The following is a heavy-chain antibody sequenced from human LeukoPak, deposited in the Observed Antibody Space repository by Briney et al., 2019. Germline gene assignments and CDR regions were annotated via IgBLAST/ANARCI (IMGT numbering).Heavy chain of an antibody. CDR2: ISYDGSNK. CDR3: ARDPNYYDSSGYYMGVDPFDY. J-gene: IGHJ4*02. V-gene: IGHV3-30-3*01. Sequence: PGGSLRLSCAASGFTFSSYTMHWVRQAPGKGLEWVAVISYDGSNKYYADSVKGRFTISRDNSKNTLYLQMNSLRAEDTAVYYCARDPNYYDSSGYYMGVDPFDYWGQGTLVTVSS. D-gene: IGHD3-22*01. CDR1: GFTFSSYT.